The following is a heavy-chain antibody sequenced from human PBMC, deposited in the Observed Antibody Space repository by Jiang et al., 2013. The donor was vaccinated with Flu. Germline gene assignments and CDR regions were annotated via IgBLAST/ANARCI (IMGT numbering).Heavy chain of an antibody. D-gene: IGHD6-19*01. CDR3: ARVEDSSGWFDF. V-gene: IGHV6-1*01. Sequence: GDSVSSTLLLGTGSGSPHREALSGWEGLYYRSKWYYDYAVSVKSRLIFNPDTSKNQISLQLKSVTPEDTAVYYCARVEDSSGWFDFWGQGTLVTVSS. CDR2: LYYRSKWYY. J-gene: IGHJ4*02. CDR1: GDSVSSTLLL.